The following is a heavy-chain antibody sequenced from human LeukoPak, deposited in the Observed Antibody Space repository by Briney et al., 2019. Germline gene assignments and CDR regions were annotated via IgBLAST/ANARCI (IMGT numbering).Heavy chain of an antibody. Sequence: GGSLRLSCAASGFTFSSYWMSWVRQAPGKGLGWVANIKKDGSEKYYVNSVKGRFTISRDNAKNSLYLQMNSLRAEDTAVYYCARDGRDGYNLDFDYWGQGTLVTVSS. CDR3: ARDGRDGYNLDFDY. J-gene: IGHJ4*02. V-gene: IGHV3-7*01. CDR2: IKKDGSEK. CDR1: GFTFSSYW. D-gene: IGHD5-24*01.